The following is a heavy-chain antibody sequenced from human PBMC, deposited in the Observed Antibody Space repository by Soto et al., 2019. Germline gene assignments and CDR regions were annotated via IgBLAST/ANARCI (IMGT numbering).Heavy chain of an antibody. V-gene: IGHV4-30-2*01. CDR1: GGSISSGGYS. J-gene: IGHJ5*02. CDR3: ARVAGSGWYDA. Sequence: QVQLQESGSGLVKPSQTLSLTCAVSGGSISSGGYSWSWIRQPPGKGLEWIGDIHRSGSTYYNPSLTSRVTISVDRSKDQLSLRLSSVTAADTAVYYCARVAGSGWYDAWGQGTMVTVSS. D-gene: IGHD6-19*01. CDR2: IHRSGST.